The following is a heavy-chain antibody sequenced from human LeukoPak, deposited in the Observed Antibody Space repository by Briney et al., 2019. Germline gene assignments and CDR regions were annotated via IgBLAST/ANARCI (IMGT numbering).Heavy chain of an antibody. Sequence: GASVKVSCKASGGTFSNYAITWVRQAPGQGFEFMGRIVPNLDITNYAQNFQGRVTITADRSTTTAYMELSSLRSDDTAIYYCATEIGGGPYYFDSWGRGTLVTVSS. J-gene: IGHJ4*02. V-gene: IGHV1-69*04. D-gene: IGHD2/OR15-2a*01. CDR1: GGTFSNYA. CDR3: ATEIGGGPYYFDS. CDR2: IVPNLDIT.